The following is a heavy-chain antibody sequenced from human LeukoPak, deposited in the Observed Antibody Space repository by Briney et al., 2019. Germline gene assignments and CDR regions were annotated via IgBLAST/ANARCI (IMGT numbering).Heavy chain of an antibody. CDR2: IYSGGST. CDR1: GFTFSSYW. V-gene: IGHV3-66*01. J-gene: IGHJ4*02. Sequence: GGSLRLSCAASGFTFSSYWMSWVRQAPGKGLEWVSVIYSGGSTYYADSVKGRFTISRDNSKNTLYLQMNSLRAEDTAVYYCARDRSSSWSYYFDYWGQGTLVTVSS. D-gene: IGHD6-13*01. CDR3: ARDRSSSWSYYFDY.